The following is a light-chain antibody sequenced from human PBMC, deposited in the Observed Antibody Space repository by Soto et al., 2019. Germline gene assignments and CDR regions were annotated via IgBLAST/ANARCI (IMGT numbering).Light chain of an antibody. CDR2: ATS. Sequence: DIQMTQSPSSLSAFVGDRVTITCRASQSISTYLNWYQQKPGMAPKLLIYATSNLESGVPSRFSGTRSGAECTLTISSLQPDDFATYYCQQYYSTPYIFGQGTKVEIK. V-gene: IGKV1-39*01. J-gene: IGKJ2*01. CDR1: QSISTY. CDR3: QQYYSTPYI.